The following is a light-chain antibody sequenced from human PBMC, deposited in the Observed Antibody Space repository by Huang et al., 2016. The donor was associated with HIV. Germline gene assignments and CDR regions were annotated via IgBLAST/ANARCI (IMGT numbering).Light chain of an antibody. Sequence: EIVLTQSPATLSVSPGERATLSCRASQSVSRNLAWYQHKPGQTPRLLSYGALTRATGIPARFSGRGSGTEFILTISGLQSEDFAVYYCQQYNDWRTFGQGTKVEIK. V-gene: IGKV3-15*01. J-gene: IGKJ1*01. CDR3: QQYNDWRT. CDR2: GAL. CDR1: QSVSRN.